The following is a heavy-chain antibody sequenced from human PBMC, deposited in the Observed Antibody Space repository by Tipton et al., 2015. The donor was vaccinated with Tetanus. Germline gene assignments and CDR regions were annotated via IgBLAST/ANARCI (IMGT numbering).Heavy chain of an antibody. D-gene: IGHD3-3*01. V-gene: IGHV1-46*02. CDR3: ARVDIRTVVFWSANVDV. CDR2: INPDGGST. CDR1: GYIFNSHY. J-gene: IGHJ5*02. Sequence: QLVQSGAEVKKPGASVKLSCEASGYIFNSHYMTWVRQAPGQGLEWMGIINPDGGSTGYALHFRRRITMTRDTATKTFYMELRNLRSDDTSVYYCARVDIRTVVFWSANVDVWGRGTLVPVSS.